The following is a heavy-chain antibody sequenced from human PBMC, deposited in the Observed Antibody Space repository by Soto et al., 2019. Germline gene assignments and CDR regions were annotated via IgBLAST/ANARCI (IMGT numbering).Heavy chain of an antibody. CDR2: ISWNSGSI. D-gene: IGHD5-12*01. V-gene: IGHV3-9*01. CDR1: GFTFDDYA. CDR3: AKDKLATMWTFDY. Sequence: GGSLRLSCAASGFTFDDYAMHWVRQAPGKGLEWVSGISWNSGSIGYADSVKGRFTISRDNAKNSLYLQMNSLRAEDTALYYCAKDKLATMWTFDYWGQGTLVTVSS. J-gene: IGHJ4*02.